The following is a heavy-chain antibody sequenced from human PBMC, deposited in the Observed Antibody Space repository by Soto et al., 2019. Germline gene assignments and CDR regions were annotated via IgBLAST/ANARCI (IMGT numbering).Heavy chain of an antibody. CDR3: AKAAGGTFDNGVDV. J-gene: IGHJ6*02. Sequence: SCKASGYTFTDYDIMAWVRQAPGEGLDWVSAISATGTTYYADFVRGHVTISRDNFKNTLYLQMNSLRVEDTAVYFCAKAAGGTFDNGVDVWGQGTTVTVSS. CDR2: ISATGTT. CDR1: GYTFTDYDI. D-gene: IGHD3-16*01. V-gene: IGHV3-23*01.